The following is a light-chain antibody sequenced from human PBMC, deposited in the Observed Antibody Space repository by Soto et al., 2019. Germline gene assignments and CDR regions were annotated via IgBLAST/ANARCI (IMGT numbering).Light chain of an antibody. V-gene: IGKV3-15*01. Sequence: EIEMTQSPATLSVSPGERATLDCRASRSVSNTLAWYQQIPGQAPRLLIYGASTRAPGLPARFSGRGSGTEFTLTISSLQSEDFAVYYCQQYNDWPLTFGGGTKVEI. CDR1: RSVSNT. J-gene: IGKJ4*01. CDR2: GAS. CDR3: QQYNDWPLT.